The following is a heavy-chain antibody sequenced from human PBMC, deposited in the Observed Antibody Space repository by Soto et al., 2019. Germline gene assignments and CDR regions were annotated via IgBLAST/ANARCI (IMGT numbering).Heavy chain of an antibody. CDR2: VYYTGRT. V-gene: IGHV4-61*01. J-gene: IGHJ4*02. Sequence: PSETLSLTCTVSGGSSKSGSYYWSWVRQPPGKGLEWIGYVYYTGRTSYSQSLTSRVTISAVTSKNQFSLILTSVTAADTAVYYCALDYDYFDHWGQRSLGTVSS. CDR1: GGSSKSGSYY. CDR3: ALDYDYFDH. D-gene: IGHD3-16*01.